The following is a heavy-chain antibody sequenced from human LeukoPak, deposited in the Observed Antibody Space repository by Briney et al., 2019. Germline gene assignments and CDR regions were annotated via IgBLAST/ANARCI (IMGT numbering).Heavy chain of an antibody. Sequence: GGSLRLSCAASGFTFSSYGMHWVRQAPGEGLEWVAVISYDGSNKYYADSVKGRFTISRDNSKNTLYLQMNSLRAEDTAVYYCAKLYGDYDYFDYWGQGTLVTVSS. D-gene: IGHD4-17*01. CDR3: AKLYGDYDYFDY. CDR1: GFTFSSYG. V-gene: IGHV3-30*18. J-gene: IGHJ4*02. CDR2: ISYDGSNK.